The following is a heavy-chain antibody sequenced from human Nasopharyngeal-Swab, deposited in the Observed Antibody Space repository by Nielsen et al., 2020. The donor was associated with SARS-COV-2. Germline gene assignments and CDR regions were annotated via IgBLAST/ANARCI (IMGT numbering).Heavy chain of an antibody. D-gene: IGHD2-15*01. CDR1: GFTFSDYY. CDR2: ISSSSSYT. Sequence: GESLKISCAASGFTFSDYYTSWIRQAPGKGLEWVSYISSSSSYTNYADSVKGRFTISRDNAKNSLYLQMNSLRAEDTAVYYCARDKLGYCSGGSCRPSDYWGQGTLVTVSS. J-gene: IGHJ4*02. V-gene: IGHV3-11*05. CDR3: ARDKLGYCSGGSCRPSDY.